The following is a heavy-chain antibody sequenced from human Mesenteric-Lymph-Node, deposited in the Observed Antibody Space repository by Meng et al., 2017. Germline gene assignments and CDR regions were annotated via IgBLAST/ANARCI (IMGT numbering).Heavy chain of an antibody. V-gene: IGHV4-30-4*01. CDR1: GGSFCSRNYH. Sequence: VPRTGTVTRLVNLSPTRSLSCHSIGGSFCSRNYHWSWIRQPPGKGMESSGNIYNSPTTYYHPSLKSRTSISVDTSKNQFALELSTVTDADTAVYYCARGQKGYFDLWGRGTLVTVSS. J-gene: IGHJ2*01. CDR3: ARGQKGYFDL. CDR2: IYNSPTT.